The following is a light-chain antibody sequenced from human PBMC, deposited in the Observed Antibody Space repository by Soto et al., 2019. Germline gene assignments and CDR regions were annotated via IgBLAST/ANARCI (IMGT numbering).Light chain of an antibody. V-gene: IGLV2-14*01. Sequence: QSALTQPASVSGSPGQSITISCTGTSSDVGGYNYVSWYQQHPGKAPKLMIYEVNNRPSGVSYRFSGSKSGNTASLTISGLQAEDEADYYCSSYTTISTRYVFGPGTTLTVL. CDR3: SSYTTISTRYV. J-gene: IGLJ1*01. CDR2: EVN. CDR1: SSDVGGYNY.